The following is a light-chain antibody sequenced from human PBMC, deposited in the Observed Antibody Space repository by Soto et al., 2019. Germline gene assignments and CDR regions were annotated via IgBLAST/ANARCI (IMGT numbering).Light chain of an antibody. J-gene: IGKJ3*01. V-gene: IGKV3-20*01. Sequence: EIVLTQSPGTLSLSPGERATLSCRASQSVSSTSLAWYQQKPGQAPRLLIYGASNRATGIPDRFRGSGSGTDFTLTISRLEPEDFAVYFWQQYGSSPRFTFGPGTKVDIK. CDR1: QSVSSTS. CDR2: GAS. CDR3: QQYGSSPRFT.